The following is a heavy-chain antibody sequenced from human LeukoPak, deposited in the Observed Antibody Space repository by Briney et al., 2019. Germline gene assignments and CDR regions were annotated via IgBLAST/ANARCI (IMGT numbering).Heavy chain of an antibody. CDR1: GGSISSYY. CDR3: ARGLGVTPSIDY. D-gene: IGHD3-3*01. V-gene: IGHV4-59*01. Sequence: PSETLSLTCTVSGGSISSYYWGWVRQPPGKGLEWIGYIYYSGSTNYNPSLKSRVTRSVDTSKNQFSLKLSSVTAADTAVYYCARGLGVTPSIDYWGQGTLVTVSS. CDR2: IYYSGST. J-gene: IGHJ4*02.